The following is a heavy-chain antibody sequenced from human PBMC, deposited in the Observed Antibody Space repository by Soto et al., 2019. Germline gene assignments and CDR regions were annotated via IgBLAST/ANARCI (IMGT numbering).Heavy chain of an antibody. CDR2: ITSNGDST. D-gene: IGHD3-22*01. V-gene: IGHV3-23*01. CDR1: GFRFSSYA. Sequence: EVQLLESAGGLVQPGGSLRLSCAASGFRFSSYAMSWVRQAPGKGLEWVSSITSNGDSTFFADSVKGRFTISRDNSKRILYLQLNSLRAEDTAVYYCTNGPLITGDSWGQGTLVTVSS. J-gene: IGHJ5*01. CDR3: TNGPLITGDS.